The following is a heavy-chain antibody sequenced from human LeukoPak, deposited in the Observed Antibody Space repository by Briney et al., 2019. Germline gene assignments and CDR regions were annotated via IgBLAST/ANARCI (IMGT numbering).Heavy chain of an antibody. CDR1: GGSFSGYY. D-gene: IGHD3-22*01. Sequence: SETLSLTCAVYGGSFSGYYWSWIRQPPGKGLEWIGSIYYSGSTYYNPSLKSRVTISVDTSKNQFSLKLGSVTAADTAVYYCARDLHDSSGYYNWFDPWGQGTLVTVSS. V-gene: IGHV4-34*01. CDR3: ARDLHDSSGYYNWFDP. J-gene: IGHJ5*02. CDR2: IYYSGST.